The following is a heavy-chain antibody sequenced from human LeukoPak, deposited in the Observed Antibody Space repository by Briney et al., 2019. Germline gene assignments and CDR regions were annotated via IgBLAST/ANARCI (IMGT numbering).Heavy chain of an antibody. J-gene: IGHJ5*02. V-gene: IGHV3-30*02. D-gene: IGHD3-10*01. CDR3: AKDYYGFENGDWFDP. CDR2: IRYDGSNK. Sequence: GGSLRLSCAASGFTLSSYGMHWVRQAPGKGLEWVAFIRYDGSNKYYADSVKGRFTISRDNSKNTLYLQMNSLRAEDTAVYYCAKDYYGFENGDWFDPWGQGTLVTVSS. CDR1: GFTLSSYG.